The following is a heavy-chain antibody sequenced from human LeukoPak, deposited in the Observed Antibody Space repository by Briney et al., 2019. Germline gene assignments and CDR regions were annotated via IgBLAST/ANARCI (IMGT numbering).Heavy chain of an antibody. V-gene: IGHV3-23*01. Sequence: GGSLRLSCAASGFTFSSYAMSWVRQAPGKGLEWVSAISGSGGSTCYADSVKGRFTISRDNSKNTLYLQMNSLRAEDTAVYYCAKGRPHRGWASSWAHRKTGAFDIWGQGTMVTVSS. CDR3: AKGRPHRGWASSWAHRKTGAFDI. CDR2: ISGSGGST. D-gene: IGHD6-13*01. CDR1: GFTFSSYA. J-gene: IGHJ3*02.